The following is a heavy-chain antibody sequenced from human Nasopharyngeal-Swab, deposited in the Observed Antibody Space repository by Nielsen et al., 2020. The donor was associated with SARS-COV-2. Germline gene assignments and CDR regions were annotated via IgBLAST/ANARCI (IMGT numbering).Heavy chain of an antibody. D-gene: IGHD3-9*01. V-gene: IGHV4-34*01. Sequence: ESLKISCAVYGGSFSGYYWSWIRQPPGKGLEWLGEINHSGSTNYNPSLKSRVTISVDTSKNQFSLKLSSVTAADTAVYYCARGVYDILTGYYLGYYYGMDVWGQGTTVTVSS. J-gene: IGHJ6*02. CDR1: GGSFSGYY. CDR3: ARGVYDILTGYYLGYYYGMDV. CDR2: INHSGST.